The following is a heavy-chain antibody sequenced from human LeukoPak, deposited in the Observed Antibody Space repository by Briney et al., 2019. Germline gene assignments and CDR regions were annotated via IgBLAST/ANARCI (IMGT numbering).Heavy chain of an antibody. CDR3: ACQGGYYYDSSGYFL. CDR1: GGSISSSSYY. Sequence: SETLSLTCTVSGGSISSSSYYWGWIRQPPGKGLEWIGSIYYSGSTYYNPSLKSRVTISVDTSKNQFSLKLSSMTAADTAVYYCACQGGYYYDSSGYFLWGQGTLVTVSS. CDR2: IYYSGST. D-gene: IGHD3-22*01. V-gene: IGHV4-39*01. J-gene: IGHJ4*02.